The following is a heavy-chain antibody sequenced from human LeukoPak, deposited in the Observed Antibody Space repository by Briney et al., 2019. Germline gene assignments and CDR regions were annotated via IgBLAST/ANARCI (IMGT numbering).Heavy chain of an antibody. CDR1: GDSVSSNSAA. CDR2: TYYRSKWYN. V-gene: IGHV6-1*01. CDR3: AREYLDYYGSGSYYEPLHFDY. Sequence: SQTLSLTCAISGDSVSSNSAAWNRIRQSPSRGLEWLGRTYYRSKWYNDYAVSVKSRITINPDTSKNQFSLQLNSVTPEDTAVYYCAREYLDYYGSGSYYEPLHFDYWGQGTLVTVSS. J-gene: IGHJ4*02. D-gene: IGHD3-10*01.